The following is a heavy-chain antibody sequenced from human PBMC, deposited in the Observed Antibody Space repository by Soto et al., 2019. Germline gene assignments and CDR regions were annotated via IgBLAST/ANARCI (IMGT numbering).Heavy chain of an antibody. CDR1: GVNVCRYR. V-gene: IGHV3-30*03. D-gene: IGHD3-10*01. CDR2: ISYDGSNK. Sequence: GRAQRSSCAGRGVNVCRYRMQWFHQDPGKGLEWVAVISYDGSNKYYADSVKGRFTISRDNSKNSLYLQMNSLRDEDTAVYYCARDAEEDGSGSYYNPTYYYYYGMDVWGQGTTVTVSS. CDR3: ARDAEEDGSGSYYNPTYYYYYGMDV. J-gene: IGHJ6*02.